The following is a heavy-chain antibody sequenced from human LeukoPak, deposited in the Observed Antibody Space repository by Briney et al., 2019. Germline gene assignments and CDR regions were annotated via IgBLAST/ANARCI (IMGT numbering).Heavy chain of an antibody. CDR2: ISWDGGST. J-gene: IGHJ4*02. Sequence: GGSLRLSCAASGFTFDDYAMHWVRQAPGKGLEWVSLISWDGGSTYYADSVKGRFTISRDNSKNSLYLQMNSLRAEDTALYYCAKDRLIAVAGRWEGYFDYWGQGTLVTVSS. D-gene: IGHD6-19*01. V-gene: IGHV3-43D*03. CDR3: AKDRLIAVAGRWEGYFDY. CDR1: GFTFDDYA.